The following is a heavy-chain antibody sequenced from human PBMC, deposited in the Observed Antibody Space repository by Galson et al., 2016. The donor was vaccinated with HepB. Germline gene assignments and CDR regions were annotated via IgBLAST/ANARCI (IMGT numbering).Heavy chain of an antibody. CDR1: GYAFTSYG. V-gene: IGHV1-18*01. D-gene: IGHD3-10*01. CDR3: ASHTRGQYDSGRYEFNY. Sequence: SVKVSCKASGYAFTSYGISWVRQAPGQGLEWMGWISAYSGNTNYAQKFQGRVTVTTETSTSTAYMELSSLRSQDTAVYFCASHTRGQYDSGRYEFNYWGQGTLVTVSS. J-gene: IGHJ4*02. CDR2: ISAYSGNT.